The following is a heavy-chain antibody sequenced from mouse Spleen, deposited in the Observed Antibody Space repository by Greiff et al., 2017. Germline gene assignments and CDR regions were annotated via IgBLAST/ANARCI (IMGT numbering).Heavy chain of an antibody. D-gene: IGHD2-4*01. V-gene: IGHV1-22*01. J-gene: IGHJ3*01. CDR2: INPNNGGT. CDR1: GYTFTDYN. Sequence: EVQLQESGPELVKPGASVKMSCKASGYTFTDYNMHWVKQSHGKSLEWIGYINPNNGGTSYNQKFKGKATLTVNKSSSTAYMELRSLTSEDSAVYYCARKEDYDYAWFAYWGQGTLVTVSA. CDR3: ARKEDYDYAWFAY.